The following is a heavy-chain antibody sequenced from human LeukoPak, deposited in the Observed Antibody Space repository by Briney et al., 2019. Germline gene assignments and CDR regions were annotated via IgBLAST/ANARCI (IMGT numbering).Heavy chain of an antibody. CDR1: GFTFSSYA. D-gene: IGHD6-19*01. Sequence: PGRSLRLSCAASGFTFSSYAMYWVRQAPGKGLEWVAVISYDGSNKYYADSVKGRFTISRDNSKNTLYLQMNSLRAEDTAVYYCARGIAVAGPPFDYWGQGTLVTVSS. CDR3: ARGIAVAGPPFDY. CDR2: ISYDGSNK. V-gene: IGHV3-30-3*01. J-gene: IGHJ4*02.